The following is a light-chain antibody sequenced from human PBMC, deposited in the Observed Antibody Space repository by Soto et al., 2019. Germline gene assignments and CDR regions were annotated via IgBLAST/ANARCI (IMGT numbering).Light chain of an antibody. J-gene: IGLJ2*01. CDR1: SIDVGGYNY. CDR2: EVS. CDR3: SSYAGSNNFGVV. V-gene: IGLV2-8*01. Sequence: QSVLTQPPSASGSPGQSVTISCTGTSIDVGGYNYVSWYQQHPGKAPKLMIYEVSKRPSGVPDRFSGSKSGNTASLTVSGLQAEDEADYYCSSYAGSNNFGVVFGGGTKVTVL.